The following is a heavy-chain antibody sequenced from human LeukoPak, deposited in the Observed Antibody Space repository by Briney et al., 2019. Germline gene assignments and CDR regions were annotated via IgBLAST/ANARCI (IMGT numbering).Heavy chain of an antibody. V-gene: IGHV3-30*02. CDR1: GFTFSSYG. J-gene: IGHJ4*02. CDR2: IRYDGSNK. Sequence: GGSLRLSCAASGFTFSSYGMHWVRQAPGKGLEWVAFIRYDGSNKYYADSVKGRFTISRDNAKNSRYLQMNSLRAEDTAVYYCVGHSDYWGQGTLVTVSS. D-gene: IGHD3-16*01. CDR3: VGHSDY.